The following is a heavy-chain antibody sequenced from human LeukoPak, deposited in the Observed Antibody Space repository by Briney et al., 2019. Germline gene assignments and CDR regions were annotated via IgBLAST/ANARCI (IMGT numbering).Heavy chain of an antibody. Sequence: SETLSLTCTVSGGSISSYYWSWIRQPPGKGLEWIGYIYYSGSTNYNPSLKSRVTISVDTSKNQFSLKLSSVTAADTAVYYCARHLYWGRKEYFDYWGQGTLVTVSS. V-gene: IGHV4-59*08. CDR3: ARHLYWGRKEYFDY. D-gene: IGHD7-27*01. J-gene: IGHJ4*02. CDR2: IYYSGST. CDR1: GGSISSYY.